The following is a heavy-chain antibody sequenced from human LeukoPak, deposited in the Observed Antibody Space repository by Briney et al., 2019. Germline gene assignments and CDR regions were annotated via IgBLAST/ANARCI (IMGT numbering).Heavy chain of an antibody. D-gene: IGHD6-19*01. CDR3: ARDHLQQWLVTYYYYYMDV. CDR2: INTNTGNP. CDR1: GYTFTSYA. J-gene: IGHJ6*03. V-gene: IGHV7-4-1*02. Sequence: ASVKVSCKASGYTFTSYAMNWVRQAPGQGLEWMGWINTNTGNPTYAQGFTGRFVFSLDTSVSTAYLQISSLKAEDTAVYYCARDHLQQWLVTYYYYYMDVWGKGTTVTVSS.